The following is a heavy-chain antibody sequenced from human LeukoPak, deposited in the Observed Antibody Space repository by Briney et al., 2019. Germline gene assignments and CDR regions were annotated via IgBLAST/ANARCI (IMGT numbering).Heavy chain of an antibody. CDR3: ARGTSYYYGSGRPRSPSYAEYFQH. CDR2: INHSGST. CDR1: GGPFSGYY. J-gene: IGHJ1*01. D-gene: IGHD3-10*01. Sequence: SETLSLTCAVYGGPFSGYYWSWIRQPPGKGLEWIGEINHSGSTNYNPSLKSRVTISVDMSKNQFSLKLSSVTAADTAVYYCARGTSYYYGSGRPRSPSYAEYFQHWGQGTLVTVSS. V-gene: IGHV4-34*01.